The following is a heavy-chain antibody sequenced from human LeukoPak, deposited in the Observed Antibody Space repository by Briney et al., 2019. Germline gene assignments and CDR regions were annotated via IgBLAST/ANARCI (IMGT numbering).Heavy chain of an antibody. D-gene: IGHD2-2*01. Sequence: PSETLSLTCTVSGGSISSSSYYWGWIRQPPGKGLEWIGSIYYSGSTYYNPSLKSRVTISVDTSKNQFSLKLSSVTAADTAVYYCARGPSTYCSSTSCLTFDYWGQGTLVTVSS. CDR3: ARGPSTYCSSTSCLTFDY. CDR1: GGSISSSSYY. CDR2: IYYSGST. J-gene: IGHJ4*02. V-gene: IGHV4-39*01.